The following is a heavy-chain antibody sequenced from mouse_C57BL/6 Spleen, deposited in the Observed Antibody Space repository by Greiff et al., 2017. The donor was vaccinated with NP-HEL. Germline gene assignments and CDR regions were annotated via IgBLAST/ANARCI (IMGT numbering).Heavy chain of an antibody. CDR2: INPNYGTT. Sequence: EVQLQQSGPELVKPGASVKISCKASGYSFTDYNMNWVKQSNGKSLEWIGVINPNYGTTSYNQKFKGKAKLTVDQSSSTAYMQLNSLTSEDSAVYYWAREDYGSSGNAMDYWGQGTSVTVSS. V-gene: IGHV1-39*01. CDR3: AREDYGSSGNAMDY. D-gene: IGHD1-1*01. CDR1: GYSFTDYN. J-gene: IGHJ4*01.